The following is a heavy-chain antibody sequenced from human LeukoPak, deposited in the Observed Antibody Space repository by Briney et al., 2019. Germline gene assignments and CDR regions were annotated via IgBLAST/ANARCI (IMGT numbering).Heavy chain of an antibody. Sequence: SETLSLTCAVYGGSSSGHYWSWIRQPPGKGLEWIGEIYHSGSTNYNPSLKSRVTISLDMSKNQFSLKLRSVTAADTAVYYCATRTYFYDNPAFSHEYWGQGTLVTVSS. V-gene: IGHV4-34*01. CDR1: GGSSSGHY. CDR3: ATRTYFYDNPAFSHEY. CDR2: IYHSGST. J-gene: IGHJ4*02. D-gene: IGHD3-22*01.